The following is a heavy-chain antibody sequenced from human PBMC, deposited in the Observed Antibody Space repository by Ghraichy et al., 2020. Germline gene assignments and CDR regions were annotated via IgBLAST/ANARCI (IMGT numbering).Heavy chain of an antibody. CDR3: ARASTVVRFFYYDGMDV. CDR2: ISSTSRTT. J-gene: IGHJ6*02. CDR1: GFTLSSHG. V-gene: IGHV3-48*02. Sequence: GGSLRLSCVGSGFTLSSHGMNWVRQSPGKGLEWVSYISSTSRTTSYTDSVKGRFTISRDNAHSSLYLQMNSLRDEDTAVYYCARASTVVRFFYYDGMDVWGQGTTVTGSS. D-gene: IGHD2-15*01.